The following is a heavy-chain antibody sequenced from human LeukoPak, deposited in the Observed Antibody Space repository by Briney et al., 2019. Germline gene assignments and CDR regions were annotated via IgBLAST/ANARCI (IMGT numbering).Heavy chain of an antibody. V-gene: IGHV4-59*12. J-gene: IGHJ4*02. D-gene: IGHD6-6*01. Sequence: PSETLSLTCTVSGGSISSYYWSWIRQPPGKGLEWIGYIYYSGSANYNPSLKSRVTISVDTSKNQFSLKLSSVTAADTAVYYCARGSIAARLAYWGQGTLVTVSS. CDR3: ARGSIAARLAY. CDR2: IYYSGSA. CDR1: GGSISSYY.